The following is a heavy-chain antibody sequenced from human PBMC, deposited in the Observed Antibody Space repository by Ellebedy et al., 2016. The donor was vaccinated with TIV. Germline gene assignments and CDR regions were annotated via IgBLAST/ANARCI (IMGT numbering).Heavy chain of an antibody. V-gene: IGHV3-66*01. CDR1: GFTFSSYT. Sequence: GESLKISCAASGFTFSSYTMNWVRQAPGKGPEWVSGIYTDASTYYADSVKGRFTISRDNSKNTLYLQMNSLRTEDTAVYYCARASFYDVDLSGWYFDLWGRGTLVTVSS. CDR2: IYTDAST. CDR3: ARASFYDVDLSGWYFDL. J-gene: IGHJ2*01. D-gene: IGHD3-10*02.